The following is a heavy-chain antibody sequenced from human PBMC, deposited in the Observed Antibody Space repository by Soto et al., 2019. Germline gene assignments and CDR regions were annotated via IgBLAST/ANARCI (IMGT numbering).Heavy chain of an antibody. CDR1: GFTFSSYG. Sequence: QVQLVESGGGVVQPGRSLRLSCAASGFTFSSYGMHWVRQAPGKGLEWVAVIWYDGSNKYYADSVKGRFTISRDNSKNTLYLQMNSLRAEDTAVYYCARDCSGGSCYGAPLDYWGQGTLVTVSS. CDR3: ARDCSGGSCYGAPLDY. CDR2: IWYDGSNK. J-gene: IGHJ4*02. D-gene: IGHD2-15*01. V-gene: IGHV3-33*01.